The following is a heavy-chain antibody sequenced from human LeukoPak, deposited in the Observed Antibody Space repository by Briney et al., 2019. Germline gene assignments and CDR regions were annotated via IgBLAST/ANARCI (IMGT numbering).Heavy chain of an antibody. Sequence: SETLSLTCAVYGGSFSGYYWSWIRQPPGKGLEWIGYIYYSGSTNYNPSLKSRVTISVDTSKNQFSLKLRSVTAADTAVYYCARVYDYYYMDVWGKGTTVTISS. V-gene: IGHV4-59*01. CDR2: IYYSGST. J-gene: IGHJ6*03. CDR3: ARVYDYYYMDV. CDR1: GGSFSGYY.